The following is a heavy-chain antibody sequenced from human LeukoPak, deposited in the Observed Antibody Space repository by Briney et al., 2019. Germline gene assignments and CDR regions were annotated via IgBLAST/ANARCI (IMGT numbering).Heavy chain of an antibody. V-gene: IGHV1-2*02. J-gene: IGHJ4*02. D-gene: IGHD2-21*02. CDR1: GYTFTGYY. Sequence: ASVKVSCKASGYTFTGYYMHWVRQAPGQGLEWMGWINPNSGGTNYAQKFQGRVTMTRDTSISTAYMELSRLRSDDTAVYYCARRRFSRTADGYYFDYWGQGTLVTVSS. CDR2: INPNSGGT. CDR3: ARRRFSRTADGYYFDY.